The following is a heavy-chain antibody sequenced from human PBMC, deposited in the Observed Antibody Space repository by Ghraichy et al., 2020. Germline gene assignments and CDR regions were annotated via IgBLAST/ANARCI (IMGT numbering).Heavy chain of an antibody. V-gene: IGHV1-2*02. CDR1: GYTFTGYY. D-gene: IGHD1-26*01. CDR2: INPNSGGT. CDR3: AGDIIVGATGAEYFQH. Sequence: ASVKVSCKASGYTFTGYYMHWVRQAPGQGLEWMGWINPNSGGTNYAQKFQGRVTMTRDTSISTAYMELSRLRSDDTAVYYCAGDIIVGATGAEYFQHWGQGTLVTVSS. J-gene: IGHJ1*01.